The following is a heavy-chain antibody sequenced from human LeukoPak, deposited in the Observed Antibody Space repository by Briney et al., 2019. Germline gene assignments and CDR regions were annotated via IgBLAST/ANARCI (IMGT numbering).Heavy chain of an antibody. CDR3: ARGPPVTGPIDY. CDR2: INAGNGNT. CDR1: GYTFTSYA. Sequence: ASVKVSCKASGYTFTSYAMHWVRQAPGRRLEWMGWINAGNGNTKYSQKFQGRVTITRDTSASTAYMELSSLRSEDTAVYYCARGPPVTGPIDYWGQGTLVTVSS. J-gene: IGHJ4*02. D-gene: IGHD1-14*01. V-gene: IGHV1-3*01.